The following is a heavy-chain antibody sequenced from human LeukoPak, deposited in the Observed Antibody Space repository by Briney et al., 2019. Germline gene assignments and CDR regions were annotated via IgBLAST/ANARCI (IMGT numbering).Heavy chain of an antibody. CDR2: INPSGGST. D-gene: IGHD3-10*01. CDR3: AREVRGVIVNYYYYMDV. V-gene: IGHV1-46*01. Sequence: ASVKVSCKASGYTFTSYYMHWVRQAPGQGLEWMGIINPSGGSTSYAQKFQGRVTMTRDMSTSTVYMELSSLRSEDTAVYYCAREVRGVIVNYYYYMDVWGKGTTVTISS. CDR1: GYTFTSYY. J-gene: IGHJ6*03.